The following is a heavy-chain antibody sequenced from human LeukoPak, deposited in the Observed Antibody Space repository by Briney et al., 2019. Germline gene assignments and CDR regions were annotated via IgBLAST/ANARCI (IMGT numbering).Heavy chain of an antibody. D-gene: IGHD3-10*01. V-gene: IGHV4-34*01. Sequence: SETLSLTCAVYGGSFSGYYWSWIRQPPGKGLEWIGEINHSGSTNYNPSLKSRVTISVDTPKNQFSLKLSSVTAADTAVYYCARGPIYGSFDYWGQGTLVTVSS. CDR2: INHSGST. J-gene: IGHJ4*02. CDR1: GGSFSGYY. CDR3: ARGPIYGSFDY.